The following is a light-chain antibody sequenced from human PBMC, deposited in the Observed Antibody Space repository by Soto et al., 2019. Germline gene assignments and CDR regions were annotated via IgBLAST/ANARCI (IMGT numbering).Light chain of an antibody. V-gene: IGLV2-14*01. CDR1: SSDVGGYNY. CDR2: GVT. CDR3: SSYTSSSTYV. Sequence: QSVLTQPASVSGSPGQSITISCTGTSSDVGGYNYVSWYQQHPGKAPKVMIYGVTKRPSGVSNRFSGSKSGNTASLTVSGLQAEDEADYYCSSYTSSSTYVFGTGTKVTVL. J-gene: IGLJ1*01.